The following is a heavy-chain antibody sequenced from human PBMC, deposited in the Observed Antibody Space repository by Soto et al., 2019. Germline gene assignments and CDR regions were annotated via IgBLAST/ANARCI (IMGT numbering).Heavy chain of an antibody. Sequence: QVQLVQSGAEVKKPGASVKVSCKASGYTFTSYGISWVRQAPGQGLAWMGGNSAYNGNTNSAQKIRGRVNSTTATSTDTAYMELRSMRSDDTAVYYCARDEGGWGITIFGVVSWESDYWGQGTLVTVSS. CDR1: GYTFTSYG. D-gene: IGHD3-3*01. V-gene: IGHV1-18*01. CDR3: ARDEGGWGITIFGVVSWESDY. J-gene: IGHJ4*02. CDR2: NSAYNGNT.